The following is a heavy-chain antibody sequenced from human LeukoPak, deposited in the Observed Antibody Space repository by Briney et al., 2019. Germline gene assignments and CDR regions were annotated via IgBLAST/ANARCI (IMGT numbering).Heavy chain of an antibody. Sequence: GGPRRLSFAPSGFTFSSYGIHWFGQAPGKGLEGVPVISYDGSNKYYADSVKGRFTISRENSKNTLYLQMNRLRAEDTAVYYCAKNKHSGSYWFFDYWGQGTLVTVYS. V-gene: IGHV3-30*18. CDR3: AKNKHSGSYWFFDY. J-gene: IGHJ4*02. CDR1: GFTFSSYG. D-gene: IGHD1-26*01. CDR2: ISYDGSNK.